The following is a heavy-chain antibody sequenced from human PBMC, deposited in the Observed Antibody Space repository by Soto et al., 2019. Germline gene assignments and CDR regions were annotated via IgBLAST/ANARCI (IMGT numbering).Heavy chain of an antibody. CDR3: ARGRSIAARPRGWFDP. V-gene: IGHV1-8*01. CDR1: GYTFTGYD. Sequence: ASVKVSCKASGYTFTGYDINWVRQATGQGLEWMGWMNPNSGNTGYAQKFQGRVTMTRNTSISTAYMELSSLRSEDTAVYYCARGRSIAARPRGWFDPWGQGTLVTVSS. J-gene: IGHJ5*02. D-gene: IGHD6-6*01. CDR2: MNPNSGNT.